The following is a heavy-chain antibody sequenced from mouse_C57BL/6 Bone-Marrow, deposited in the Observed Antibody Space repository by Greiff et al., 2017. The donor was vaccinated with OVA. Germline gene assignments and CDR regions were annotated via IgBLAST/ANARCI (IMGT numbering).Heavy chain of an antibody. J-gene: IGHJ1*03. CDR3: ERKDGYYRGYWDV. CDR2: ITPNYGTT. V-gene: IGHV1-39*01. CDR1: GYSFADYT. Sequence: VQLKQSGPELVKPGASVKISCTASGYSFADYTMNWVKQSTGKSLEWVGVITPNYGTTSYNQKLKGKATLTVDQSYSTADMQLKRLTSEYTTVYYCERKDGYYRGYWDVWGTGTTVTVSS. D-gene: IGHD2-3*01.